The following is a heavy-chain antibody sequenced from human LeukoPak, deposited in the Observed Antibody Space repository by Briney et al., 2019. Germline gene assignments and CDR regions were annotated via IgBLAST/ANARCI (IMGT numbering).Heavy chain of an antibody. V-gene: IGHV3-11*01. CDR1: GFTFSDYY. CDR3: ARDITQIVVAPAAIVGVYYYYYMDV. J-gene: IGHJ6*03. Sequence: GGSLRLSCAASGFTFSDYYMSWIRQAPGKGLEWVSYISSSGSTIYYADSVKGRFTISRDNANNSLYLQMNSLRAEDTAVYYCARDITQIVVAPAAIVGVYYYYYMDVWGKGTTVTVSS. CDR2: ISSSGSTI. D-gene: IGHD2-2*02.